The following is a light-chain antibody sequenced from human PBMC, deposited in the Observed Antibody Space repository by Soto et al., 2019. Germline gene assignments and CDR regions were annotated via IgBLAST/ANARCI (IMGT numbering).Light chain of an antibody. V-gene: IGLV2-11*01. CDR2: DVT. CDR1: SSDVGAYNY. Sequence: QSALTQPRSVSGSPGQSVTISCTGTSSDVGAYNYVSWYQQHPGKAPKLMIHDVTKRPSGVPDRFSGSKSGNTASLTISGLQAEDEAAYYCCSYSGSSTSVLGTGTKVTVL. CDR3: CSYSGSSTSV. J-gene: IGLJ1*01.